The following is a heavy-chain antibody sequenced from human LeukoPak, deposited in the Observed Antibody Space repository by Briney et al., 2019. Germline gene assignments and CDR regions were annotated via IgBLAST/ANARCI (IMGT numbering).Heavy chain of an antibody. V-gene: IGHV4-61*02. CDR1: GGSISSGSYY. CDR2: IYTSGST. CDR3: ARIIMITFGGVIATGPYYFDY. Sequence: SETLSLTCTVSGGSISSGSYYWSWIRQPAGKGLEWIGRIYTSGSTNYNPSLKSRVTISVDTSKNQFSLKLSSVTAADTAVYYCARIIMITFGGVIATGPYYFDYWGQGTLVTVSS. D-gene: IGHD3-16*02. J-gene: IGHJ4*02.